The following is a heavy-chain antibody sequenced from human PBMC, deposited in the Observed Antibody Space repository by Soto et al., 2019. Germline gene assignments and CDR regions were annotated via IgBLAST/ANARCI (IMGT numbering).Heavy chain of an antibody. CDR3: TKGRGGSRSLIPRVDF. D-gene: IGHD3-10*01. J-gene: IGHJ4*02. Sequence: EVQLLESGGGLVQPGGSLRLSCAASGFTFNNYAMTWVRQAPGKGLEWVSAISGGGDTTSYADSVRGRFTVSRDGSKNTVYLQMSRLRAEDTALYYWTKGRGGSRSLIPRVDFWGQGTLVTVSS. CDR2: ISGGGDTT. CDR1: GFTFNNYA. V-gene: IGHV3-23*01.